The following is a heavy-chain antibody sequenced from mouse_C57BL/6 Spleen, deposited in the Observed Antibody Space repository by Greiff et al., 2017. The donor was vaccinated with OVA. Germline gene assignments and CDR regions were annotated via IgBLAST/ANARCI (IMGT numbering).Heavy chain of an antibody. CDR1: GYTFTSYW. D-gene: IGHD2-4*01. J-gene: IGHJ3*01. Sequence: VKLQESGAELVKPGASVKLSCKASGYTFTSYWITWVKQRPGQGLEWIGDIYPGSGSTNYNEKFKSKATLTVDTSSSTAYMQLSSLTSEDSAVYYCAREGYYDYGAWFAYWGQGTLVTVSA. CDR2: IYPGSGST. V-gene: IGHV1-55*01. CDR3: AREGYYDYGAWFAY.